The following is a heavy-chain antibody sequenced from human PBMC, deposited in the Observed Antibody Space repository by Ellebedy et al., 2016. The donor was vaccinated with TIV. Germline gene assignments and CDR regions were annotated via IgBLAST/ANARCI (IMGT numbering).Heavy chain of an antibody. CDR3: ARDSTSVRFDP. CDR1: GYSISSGYY. Sequence: SETLSLTCTVSGYSISSGYYWGWIRQPPGKGLEWIGSISRSGSTYYNPSLKSRVTILVDTSKNQFSLKLSSVTAADTAVYYCARDSTSVRFDPWGQGTLVTVSS. J-gene: IGHJ5*02. V-gene: IGHV4-38-2*02. D-gene: IGHD2-2*01. CDR2: ISRSGST.